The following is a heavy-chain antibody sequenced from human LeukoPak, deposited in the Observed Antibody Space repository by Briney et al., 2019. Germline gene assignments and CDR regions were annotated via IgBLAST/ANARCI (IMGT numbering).Heavy chain of an antibody. Sequence: RAGGSLRLSCAASGFTFSSYGMSWVRQAPGKGLEWVSAISGSGGSTYYADSVKGRFTISRDNSKNTLYLQMNSLRAEDTAVYYCAKGVEYYDILTGYYWGQGTLVTVSS. D-gene: IGHD3-9*01. CDR1: GFTFSSYG. V-gene: IGHV3-23*01. CDR3: AKGVEYYDILTGYY. J-gene: IGHJ4*02. CDR2: ISGSGGST.